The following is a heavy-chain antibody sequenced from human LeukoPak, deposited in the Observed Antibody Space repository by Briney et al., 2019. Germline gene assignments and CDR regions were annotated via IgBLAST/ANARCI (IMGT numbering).Heavy chain of an antibody. Sequence: GGSLRLSCAASGFAFSSYGLHWVRQAPGKGLEWVAVILYDGSNKYYADSVKGRFTISRDNSKNTLYLQMNSLRAEDTAVYYCAKEGRGTGATIGDYWGQGTLVTVSS. D-gene: IGHD5-12*01. V-gene: IGHV3-30*18. CDR1: GFAFSSYG. CDR2: ILYDGSNK. J-gene: IGHJ4*02. CDR3: AKEGRGTGATIGDY.